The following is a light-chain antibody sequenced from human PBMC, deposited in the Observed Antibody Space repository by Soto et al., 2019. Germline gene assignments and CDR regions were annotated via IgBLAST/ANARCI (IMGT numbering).Light chain of an antibody. CDR3: SAYTSSSTPYV. CDR2: DVR. CDR1: SNDVGGYNY. V-gene: IGLV2-14*01. J-gene: IGLJ1*01. Sequence: QSVLTQAASVSGSPGQSITISCTGTSNDVGGYNYVSWYQQHPDTAPKLIIYDVRYRPSGVSDRFSGSKSGNTASLTISGLQAEEEADYSCSAYTSSSTPYVFGSGTKVTVL.